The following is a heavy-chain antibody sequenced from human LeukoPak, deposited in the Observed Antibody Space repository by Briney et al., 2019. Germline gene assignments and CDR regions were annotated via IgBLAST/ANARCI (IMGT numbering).Heavy chain of an antibody. D-gene: IGHD2-15*01. CDR2: IYYSGST. J-gene: IGHJ4*02. V-gene: IGHV4-59*01. CDR3: ARMVVVAATPKDYFDY. Sequence: PSETLSLTCTVSGGSISSYYWSWIRQPPGKGLEWIGYIYYSGSTNYNPSLKSRVTISVDTSKHQFSLKLSSVTAADTAVYYCARMVVVAATPKDYFDYWGQGTLVTVSS. CDR1: GGSISSYY.